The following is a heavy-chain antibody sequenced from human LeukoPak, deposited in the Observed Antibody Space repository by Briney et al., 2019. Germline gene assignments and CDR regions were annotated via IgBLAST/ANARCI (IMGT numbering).Heavy chain of an antibody. V-gene: IGHV4-34*01. CDR1: GGSFSGYY. D-gene: IGHD6-6*01. CDR3: ARGLAAARRALFSGCQFDY. Sequence: SETLSLTCAVYGGSFSGYYWSWIRQPPGKGLEWIGEINHSGSTNYNPSLKSRVTISVDTSKNQFSLKLSSVTAADTAVYYCARGLAAARRALFSGCQFDYWGQGTLVTVSS. J-gene: IGHJ4*02. CDR2: INHSGST.